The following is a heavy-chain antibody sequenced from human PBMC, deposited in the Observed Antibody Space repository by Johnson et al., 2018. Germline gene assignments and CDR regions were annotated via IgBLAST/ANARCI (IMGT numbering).Heavy chain of an antibody. Sequence: VQLVESGPRLVKATETXSLTCTVSGGSINNSSFYWGWIRQPPGKGLEWIASIYYSGHTYYNASLKSRVTLSVDTSENQFSLKLSSVTAADTAIYYCAKWEWLIRASDYWGQGTLVTVSS. D-gene: IGHD3-3*01. CDR3: AKWEWLIRASDY. V-gene: IGHV4-39*01. CDR2: IYYSGHT. CDR1: GGSINNSSFY. J-gene: IGHJ4*02.